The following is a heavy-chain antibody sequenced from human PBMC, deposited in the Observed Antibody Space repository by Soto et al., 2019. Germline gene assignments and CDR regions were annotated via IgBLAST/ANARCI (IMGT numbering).Heavy chain of an antibody. CDR3: GRVDSYHDILTGYGGSRVFNI. CDR1: GGSVSSGSYY. D-gene: IGHD3-9*01. Sequence: PSETLSLTCTVSGGSVSSGSYYWSWIRQPPGKGLEWIGYIYYSGSTNYNPSLKSRVTISVDTSKNQFSLKLSSVTAADTAVYYCGRVDSYHDILTGYGGSRVFNIGGQGKRVTVSS. J-gene: IGHJ3*02. V-gene: IGHV4-61*01. CDR2: IYYSGST.